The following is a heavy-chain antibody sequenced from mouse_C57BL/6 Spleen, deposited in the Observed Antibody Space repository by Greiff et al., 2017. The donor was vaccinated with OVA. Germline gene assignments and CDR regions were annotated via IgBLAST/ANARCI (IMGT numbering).Heavy chain of an antibody. CDR1: GYSFTDYN. J-gene: IGHJ4*01. V-gene: IGHV1-39*01. CDR2: INPNYGTT. D-gene: IGHD2-5*01. CDR3: ATLYYSNPYYAMDY. Sequence: VQLQKSGPELVKPGASVKISCKASGYSFTDYNMNWVKQSNGKSLEWIGVINPNYGTTSYNQKFKGKATLTVDQSSSTAYMQLNSLTSEDSAVYDCATLYYSNPYYAMDYWGQGTSVTVSS.